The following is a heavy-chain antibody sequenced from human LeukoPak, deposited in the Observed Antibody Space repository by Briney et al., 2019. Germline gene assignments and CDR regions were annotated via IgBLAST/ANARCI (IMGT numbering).Heavy chain of an antibody. CDR2: ISSRRRYI. D-gene: IGHD2-2*01. J-gene: IGHJ4*02. CDR3: ARDLGYCSSTSCYPPLGY. CDR1: GCTFSRYS. Sequence: GGSLRLTCAACGCTFSRYSLNWFRQAAGKGREWVSSISSRRRYIYYADTVKGRFTISRDNAKHSLYLQMTSLRAEDTAVYYCARDLGYCSSTSCYPPLGYWGQGTLVTVSS. V-gene: IGHV3-21*01.